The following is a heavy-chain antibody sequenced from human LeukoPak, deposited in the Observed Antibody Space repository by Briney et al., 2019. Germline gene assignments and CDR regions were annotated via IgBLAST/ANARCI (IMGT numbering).Heavy chain of an antibody. D-gene: IGHD5-18*01. CDR1: GFTFVDFA. J-gene: IGHJ4*02. Sequence: PGGPLSPSWQAPGFTFVDFAMSWVRQAPGKGREWVPAISGSGGSTYYADSVKGRFTISRDNSKNTLYLQMNSLRAEDTAVYYCAKDLQLWSTFDYWGQGTLVTVSS. V-gene: IGHV3-23*01. CDR2: ISGSGGST. CDR3: AKDLQLWSTFDY.